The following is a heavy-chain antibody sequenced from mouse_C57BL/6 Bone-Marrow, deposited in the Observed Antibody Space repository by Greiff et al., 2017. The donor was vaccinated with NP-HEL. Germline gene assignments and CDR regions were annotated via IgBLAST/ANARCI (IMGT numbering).Heavy chain of an antibody. CDR3: ASSGPYTLRGAMDY. J-gene: IGHJ4*01. V-gene: IGHV1-81*01. D-gene: IGHD1-1*01. Sequence: QVQLQQSGAELARPGASVKLSCKASGYTFTSYGISWVKQRTGQGLEWIGEIYPRSGNTYYNEKFKGKATLTADKSSSTAYMELRSLTSEDSAVYFCASSGPYTLRGAMDYWGQGTSVTVSS. CDR1: GYTFTSYG. CDR2: IYPRSGNT.